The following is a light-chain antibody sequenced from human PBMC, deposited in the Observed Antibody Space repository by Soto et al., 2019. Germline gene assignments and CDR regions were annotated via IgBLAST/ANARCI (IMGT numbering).Light chain of an antibody. CDR3: QQYGSSPWT. CDR1: QSVSSSY. Sequence: EIVVTQSPATLSVSQGERATLSCRASQSVSSSYLAWHQQKPGQAPRLLIYAASRRATGIPDRFSGSGSGTDFTLTISRLEPEDFAVYYCQQYGSSPWTFGQGTKVDIK. J-gene: IGKJ1*01. CDR2: AAS. V-gene: IGKV3-20*01.